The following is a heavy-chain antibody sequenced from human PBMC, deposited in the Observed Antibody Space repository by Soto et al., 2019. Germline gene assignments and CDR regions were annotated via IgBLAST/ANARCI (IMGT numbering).Heavy chain of an antibody. Sequence: GGSLRLSXAASGFTFVSYAMSCVRQAPGKGLEWVSAISGSGGSTYYADSVKGRFTISRDNSKNTLYLQMNSLRAEDTAVYYCARVQYSSGWYADAFDIWGQGTMVTVSS. CDR1: GFTFVSYA. CDR2: ISGSGGST. D-gene: IGHD6-19*01. CDR3: ARVQYSSGWYADAFDI. V-gene: IGHV3-23*01. J-gene: IGHJ3*02.